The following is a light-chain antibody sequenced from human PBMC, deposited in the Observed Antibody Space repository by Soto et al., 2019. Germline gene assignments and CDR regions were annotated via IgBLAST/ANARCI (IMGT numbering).Light chain of an antibody. CDR3: QQYDSSPPIT. V-gene: IGKV3-20*01. Sequence: EIVLTQSPGTLSFSPGDRATLSCRASQTISSTYLAWYQQKPGQAPRLLIFDASNRATGIPARFSGSGSGTDFTLTISSLEPEDFAVYYCQQYDSSPPITFGQGTRLEIK. J-gene: IGKJ5*01. CDR1: QTISSTY. CDR2: DAS.